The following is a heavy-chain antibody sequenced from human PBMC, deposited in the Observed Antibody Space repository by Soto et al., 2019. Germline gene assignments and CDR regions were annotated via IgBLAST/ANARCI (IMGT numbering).Heavy chain of an antibody. D-gene: IGHD1-1*01. CDR3: ARESWNDVCY. Sequence: QVQLVQSGAEVKKPGASVKVSCKASGYTFTSSGISWVRQAPGQGLEWMGRISAYNGNRNYAQKLQGRVTMTTDTPTSTAYMELRSLRSDGAAFYFCARESWNDVCYWGQGTLVTVSS. J-gene: IGHJ4*02. V-gene: IGHV1-18*01. CDR2: ISAYNGNR. CDR1: GYTFTSSG.